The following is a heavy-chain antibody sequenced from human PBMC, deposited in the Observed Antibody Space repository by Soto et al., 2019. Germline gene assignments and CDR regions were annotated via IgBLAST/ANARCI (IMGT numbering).Heavy chain of an antibody. J-gene: IGHJ4*02. CDR3: TRGIYDYGDYAGFDF. V-gene: IGHV3-74*01. Sequence: EVQLVESGGGLVQPGGSLRLSCAASGFTFNTYWMQWVRQGPGKGPEWVSRLNSDGSFTSYADSVKGRFTVSRDNAKKTVYLQMNSLRVEDTAVYYCTRGIYDYGDYAGFDFWGQGTLVTVSS. CDR1: GFTFNTYW. D-gene: IGHD4-17*01. CDR2: LNSDGSFT.